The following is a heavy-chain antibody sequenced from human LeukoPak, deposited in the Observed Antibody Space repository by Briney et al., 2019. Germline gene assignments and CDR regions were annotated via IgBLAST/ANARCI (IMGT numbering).Heavy chain of an antibody. CDR3: ARVDGDGYNIPDY. Sequence: SETLSLTCAVYGESFSSYYWSWIRQPPGKGLEWIGEINHSGNTNYNPSLKSRVTISVDTSKNQFSLRLSSVTAADTAVYYCARVDGDGYNIPDYWGQGTLVTVSS. CDR2: INHSGNT. CDR1: GESFSSYY. J-gene: IGHJ4*02. V-gene: IGHV4-34*01. D-gene: IGHD5-24*01.